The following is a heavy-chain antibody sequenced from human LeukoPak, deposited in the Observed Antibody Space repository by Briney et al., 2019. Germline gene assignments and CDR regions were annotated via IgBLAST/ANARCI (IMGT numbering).Heavy chain of an antibody. CDR3: ARDGAFDF. J-gene: IGHJ3*01. CDR1: GFTFSSYA. V-gene: IGHV3-48*04. Sequence: GGSLRLSCAASGFTFSSYAMSWVRQAPGKGLEWVSYMSSSGTTIHYADSVKGRFTISRDNAKKSLFLQMNSLRADDTAVYYCARDGAFDFWGQGTMVTVSS. CDR2: MSSSGTTI.